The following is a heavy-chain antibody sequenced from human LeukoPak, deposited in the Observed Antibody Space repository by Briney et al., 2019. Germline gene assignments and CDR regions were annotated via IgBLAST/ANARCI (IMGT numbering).Heavy chain of an antibody. CDR2: IYYSGST. J-gene: IGHJ5*02. D-gene: IGHD6-13*01. Sequence: SETLSLTCTVSGGSISSGGYYWSWIRQHPGKGLEWIGYIYYSGSTYYNPSLKSRVTISIHTSKNQFSLKLSSVTAADTAVYYCARRSSSWYLYNWFDPWGQGTLVTVSS. CDR1: GGSISSGGYY. CDR3: ARRSSSWYLYNWFDP. V-gene: IGHV4-31*03.